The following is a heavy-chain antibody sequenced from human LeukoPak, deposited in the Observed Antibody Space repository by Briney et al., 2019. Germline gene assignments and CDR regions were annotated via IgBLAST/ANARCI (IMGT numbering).Heavy chain of an antibody. J-gene: IGHJ4*02. CDR1: GYTFTGYY. D-gene: IGHD3-10*01. V-gene: IGHV1-2*02. CDR2: INPNSGGT. Sequence: WASVKVSCKASGYTFTGYYMHWVRQAPGQGLEWMGWINPNSGGTNYAQKFQGRVTMTRDTSISTAYMELSRLRSDDTAVYYCARGEGGYYYGSGSYSGVDYWGQGTLVTVSS. CDR3: ARGEGGYYYGSGSYSGVDY.